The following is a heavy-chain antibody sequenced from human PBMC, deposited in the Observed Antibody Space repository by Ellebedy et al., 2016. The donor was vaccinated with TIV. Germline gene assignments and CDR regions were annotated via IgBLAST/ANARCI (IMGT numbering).Heavy chain of an antibody. CDR2: IKQDGSEK. Sequence: GGSLRLXXAASGFTFSSYWMSWVRQAPGKGLEWVANIKQDGSEKYYVDSVKGRFTISRDNAKNSLYLQMNSLRAEDTAVYYCARDRGYGSYYYYGMDVWGQGTTVTVSS. CDR3: ARDRGYGSYYYYGMDV. V-gene: IGHV3-7*01. J-gene: IGHJ6*02. D-gene: IGHD5-12*01. CDR1: GFTFSSYW.